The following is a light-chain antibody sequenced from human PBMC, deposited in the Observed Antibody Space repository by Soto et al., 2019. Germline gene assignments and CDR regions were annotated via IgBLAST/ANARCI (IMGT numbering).Light chain of an antibody. CDR3: QHYSQWLS. CDR2: GAS. Sequence: EIVLTQSPGTLSLSPGERATLSCRASRSFASSYLAWYQQKPGQAPRLLIFGASTRATGTPARFSGSGSGTEFTLTISSLQSEDFAVYYCQHYSQWLSFGGGTKVDIK. J-gene: IGKJ4*01. V-gene: IGKV3-15*01. CDR1: RSFASSY.